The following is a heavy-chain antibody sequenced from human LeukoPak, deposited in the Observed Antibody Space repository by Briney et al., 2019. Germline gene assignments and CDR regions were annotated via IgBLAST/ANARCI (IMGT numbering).Heavy chain of an antibody. Sequence: GGSLRLSCAASGFTFTSYDIHWVRQAPGKGLEWVAVISYDGSNKYYADSVKGRFTISRDDSENTLYLQINSLRVEDTAVYYCARDFSGDYYFDYWGQGTLVTVSS. J-gene: IGHJ4*02. D-gene: IGHD7-27*01. CDR1: GFTFTSYD. CDR2: ISYDGSNK. CDR3: ARDFSGDYYFDY. V-gene: IGHV3-30*03.